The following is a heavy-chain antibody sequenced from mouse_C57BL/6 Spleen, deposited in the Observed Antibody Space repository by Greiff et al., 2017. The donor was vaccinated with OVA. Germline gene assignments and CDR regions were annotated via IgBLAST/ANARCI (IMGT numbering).Heavy chain of an antibody. CDR2: IYPGDGDT. Sequence: QVQLQQSGAELVKPGASVKISCKASGYAFSSYWMNWVKQRPGKGLEWIGQIYPGDGDTNYNGKFKGKATLTADKSSSTAYMQLSSLTSEDSAVYFCEVHIYYGNYVFFDYWGQGTTLTVSS. V-gene: IGHV1-80*01. CDR3: EVHIYYGNYVFFDY. D-gene: IGHD2-1*01. J-gene: IGHJ2*01. CDR1: GYAFSSYW.